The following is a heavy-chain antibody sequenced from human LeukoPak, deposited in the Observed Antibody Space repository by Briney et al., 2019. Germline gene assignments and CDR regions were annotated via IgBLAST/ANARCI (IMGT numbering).Heavy chain of an antibody. CDR1: GFTFSSYS. J-gene: IGHJ4*02. Sequence: PGGSLRLSCAASGFTFSSYSMNWVRQAPGKGLEWVSSISSSSSYIYYADSVKGRFTISRDNAKNSLYLQMNSMRAEDTAVYYCAGGALERYSGSYTAYWGQGTLVTVSS. D-gene: IGHD1-26*01. CDR2: ISSSSSYI. CDR3: AGGALERYSGSYTAY. V-gene: IGHV3-21*01.